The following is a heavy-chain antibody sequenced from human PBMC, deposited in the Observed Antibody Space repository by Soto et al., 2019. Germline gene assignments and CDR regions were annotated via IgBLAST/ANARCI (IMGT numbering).Heavy chain of an antibody. J-gene: IGHJ3*02. D-gene: IGHD3-16*01. V-gene: IGHV3-11*06. CDR3: ARDFNYDYVWGTREGAFDI. Sequence: XESLRLSCAASGFTFSDYYMSGMRQAPGKGLEWVSYISSSSSYTNYADSVKGRFTISRDNAKNSLYLQMNSLRAEDTAVYYCARDFNYDYVWGTREGAFDIWGQGTMVTVSS. CDR2: ISSSSSYT. CDR1: GFTFSDYY.